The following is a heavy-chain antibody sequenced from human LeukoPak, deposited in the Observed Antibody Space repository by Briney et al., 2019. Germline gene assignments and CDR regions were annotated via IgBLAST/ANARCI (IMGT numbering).Heavy chain of an antibody. D-gene: IGHD3-9*01. J-gene: IGHJ4*02. CDR3: ATDISTHYFGS. CDR2: INSRSNYI. V-gene: IGHV3-21*01. Sequence: RGSLRLSCEASGFTFSNHNMNWVRQAPGKGLEWVSSINSRSNYIYYAESVKGRFTISRDNSRNTVFLQMNSLRAEDTAIYYCATDISTHYFGSWGQGTLVTVSS. CDR1: GFTFSNHN.